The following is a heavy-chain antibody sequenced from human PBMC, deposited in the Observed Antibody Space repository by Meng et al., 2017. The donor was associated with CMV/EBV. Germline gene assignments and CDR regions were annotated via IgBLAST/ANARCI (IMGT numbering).Heavy chain of an antibody. CDR3: ARGAFIVGATRYYGMDV. CDR1: GFTFSSYS. Sequence: GESLKISCAASGFTFSSYSTNWVRQAPGKGLEWVSSISSSSSYIYYADSVKGRFTISRDNAKNSLYLQMNSLRAEDTAVYYCARGAFIVGATRYYGMDVWGQGTTVTVSS. D-gene: IGHD1-26*01. V-gene: IGHV3-21*01. CDR2: ISSSSSYI. J-gene: IGHJ6*02.